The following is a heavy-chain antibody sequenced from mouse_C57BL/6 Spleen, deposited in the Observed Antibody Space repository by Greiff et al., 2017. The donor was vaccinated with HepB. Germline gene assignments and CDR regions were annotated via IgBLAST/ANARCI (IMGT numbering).Heavy chain of an antibody. Sequence: QVQLKQPGAELVRPGTSVKLSCKASGYTFTSYWMHWVKQRPGQGLEWIGVIDPSDSYTNYNQKFKGKATLTVDTSSSTAYMQLSSLTSEDSAVYYCAHYGSSYYFDYWGQGTTLTVSS. D-gene: IGHD1-1*01. CDR3: AHYGSSYYFDY. CDR2: IDPSDSYT. V-gene: IGHV1-59*01. J-gene: IGHJ2*01. CDR1: GYTFTSYW.